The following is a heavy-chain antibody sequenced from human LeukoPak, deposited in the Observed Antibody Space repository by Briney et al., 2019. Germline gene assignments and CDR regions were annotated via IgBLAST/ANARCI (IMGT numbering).Heavy chain of an antibody. V-gene: IGHV1-18*04. J-gene: IGHJ5*02. CDR3: ARDWTGVVTLSRGNWFDP. CDR2: ISAYNGNT. D-gene: IGHD3-22*01. Sequence: ASVKVSCKASGYTFTSYGISWVRQAPGQGLEWMGWISAYNGNTNYAQKLQGRVTMTTDTSTSTAYMELRSLRSDDTAVYYCARDWTGVVTLSRGNWFDPWGQGTLVTVSS. CDR1: GYTFTSYG.